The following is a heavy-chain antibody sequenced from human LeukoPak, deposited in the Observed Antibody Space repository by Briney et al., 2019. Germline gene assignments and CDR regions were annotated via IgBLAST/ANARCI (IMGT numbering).Heavy chain of an antibody. Sequence: GSLRLSCAASGFTFSNYWMHWVRRAPGKGLVWVSRINSDGSSTSYADSVKGRFTISRDNAKNTLYLQMNSLRAEDTAVYYCARVSSGSYFGYYYYYMDVWGKGTTVTVSS. CDR1: GFTFSNYW. D-gene: IGHD1-26*01. CDR3: ARVSSGSYFGYYYYYMDV. CDR2: INSDGSST. V-gene: IGHV3-74*01. J-gene: IGHJ6*03.